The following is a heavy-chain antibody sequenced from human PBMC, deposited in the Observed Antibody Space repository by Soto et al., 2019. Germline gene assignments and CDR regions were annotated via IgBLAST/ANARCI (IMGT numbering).Heavy chain of an antibody. D-gene: IGHD2-15*01. V-gene: IGHV4-34*01. CDR1: GGSFSGYY. J-gene: IGHJ4*02. CDR2: INHSGST. Sequence: PXETLSLTCPVDGGSFSGYYRSWSRQPPGKGLEWIGEINHSGSTNYNPSLKSRVTISVDTSKNQFSLKLSSVTASDTAVYYCARGSHATGLHFDYCGQVTLVTVSS. CDR3: ARGSHATGLHFDY.